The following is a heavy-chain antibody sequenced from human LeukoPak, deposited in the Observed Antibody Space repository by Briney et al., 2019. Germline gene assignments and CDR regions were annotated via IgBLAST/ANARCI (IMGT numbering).Heavy chain of an antibody. CDR1: GFTFSSYS. Sequence: PGGSLRLSCAASGFTFSSYSMNWVRQAPGKGLEWVAAISTTSGNIYYADSVKGRFTISRDNAKNSLYLQMNSLRVEDTALYYCVRPRGPASNDGGYWGQGTLVTVSS. CDR2: ISTTSGNI. CDR3: VRPRGPASNDGGY. D-gene: IGHD1-1*01. J-gene: IGHJ4*02. V-gene: IGHV3-21*01.